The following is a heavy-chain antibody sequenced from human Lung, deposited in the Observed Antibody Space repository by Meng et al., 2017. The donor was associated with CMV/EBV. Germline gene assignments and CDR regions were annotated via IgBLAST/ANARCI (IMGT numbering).Heavy chain of an antibody. CDR1: GFRFDDYA. CDR2: ISWNSDNK. V-gene: IGHV3-9*01. D-gene: IGHD3-22*01. CDR3: AKDDDYHDSSGYYSN. J-gene: IGHJ4*02. Sequence: SLKISCTASGFRFDDYAMHWVRQPPGKGLEWVSGISWNSDNKGYADSVKGRFTISRDNARNSLYLQMNSLRTEDTAFYFCAKDDDYHDSSGYYSNWGQGTXVTVSS.